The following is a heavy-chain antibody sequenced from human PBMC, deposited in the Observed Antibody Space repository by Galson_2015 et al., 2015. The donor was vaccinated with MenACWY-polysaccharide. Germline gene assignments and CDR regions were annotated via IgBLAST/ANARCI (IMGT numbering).Heavy chain of an antibody. CDR1: GSTFNNYA. CDR2: ISFDGNNK. J-gene: IGHJ4*02. Sequence: SLRLSCAASGSTFNNYAMHWVRQAPGKGLEWVAVISFDGNNKYYADSVEGRFTISRDNSKNALYLQMNSLRTEDTAVYHCASGRTDGYNPPGGVEDYWGQGTLVTVSS. CDR3: ASGRTDGYNPPGGVEDY. V-gene: IGHV3-30-3*01. D-gene: IGHD5-24*01.